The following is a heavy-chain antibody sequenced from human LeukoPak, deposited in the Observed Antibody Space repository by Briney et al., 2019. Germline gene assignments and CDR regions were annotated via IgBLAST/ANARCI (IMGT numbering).Heavy chain of an antibody. CDR3: ARGEAYDFWSGYYTYYFDY. Sequence: GGSLRLSCVASGFTLGKYWMSWVRQAPGKGLEWVANIKLDGSEKNYVDSVKGRFTISRDNTKNSLYLQMNSLRSDDTAVYYCARGEAYDFWSGYYTYYFDYWGQGTLVTVSS. D-gene: IGHD3-3*01. J-gene: IGHJ4*02. V-gene: IGHV3-7*03. CDR2: IKLDGSEK. CDR1: GFTLGKYW.